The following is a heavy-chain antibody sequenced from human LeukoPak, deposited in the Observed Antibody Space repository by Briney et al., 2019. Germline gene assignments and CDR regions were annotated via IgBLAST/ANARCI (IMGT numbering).Heavy chain of an antibody. CDR2: VSAYNGNT. D-gene: IGHD2-21*01. Sequence: GASMKVSCKASGYTFISYGINWVRQAPGQGLEWMGGVSAYNGNTIYAQKFQGRVTMTTDTSTSTAYMELRSLKSDDTAVYYCARKRRPTYCGGDCYSGSYLDYWGQGTLVTVFS. J-gene: IGHJ4*02. V-gene: IGHV1-18*01. CDR1: GYTFISYG. CDR3: ARKRRPTYCGGDCYSGSYLDY.